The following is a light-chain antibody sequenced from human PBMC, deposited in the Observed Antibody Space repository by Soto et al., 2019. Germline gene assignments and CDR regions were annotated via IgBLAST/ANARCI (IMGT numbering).Light chain of an antibody. Sequence: DIQMTQSPSSVSASVCDRVTITCRASQTLNNYLTWFQQKPGKAPKLLIYDASSLESGVPSRFSGSGSATEFTLTISSLQPDDFATYYCQQYNNYWTFGQGTKVDIK. J-gene: IGKJ1*01. CDR1: QTLNNY. V-gene: IGKV1-5*01. CDR3: QQYNNYWT. CDR2: DAS.